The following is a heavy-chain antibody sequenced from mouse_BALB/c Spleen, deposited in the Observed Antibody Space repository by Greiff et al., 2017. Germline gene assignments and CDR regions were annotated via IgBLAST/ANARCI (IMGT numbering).Heavy chain of an antibody. J-gene: IGHJ2*01. V-gene: IGHV1-87*01. CDR1: GYTFTSYW. CDR3: AWGLPFDY. CDR2: IYPGDGDT. Sequence: VQLQQSGAELARPGASVTLSCKASGYTFTSYWMQWVKQRPGQGLEWIGAIYPGDGDTRYTQKFKGKATLTADKSSSTAYMQLSSLASEDSAVYYCAWGLPFDYWGQGTTLTVSA. D-gene: IGHD4-1*01.